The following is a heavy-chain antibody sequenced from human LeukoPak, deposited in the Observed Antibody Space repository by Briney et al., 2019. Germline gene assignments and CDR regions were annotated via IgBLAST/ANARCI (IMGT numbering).Heavy chain of an antibody. V-gene: IGHV4-59*01. CDR1: GGSISSYY. J-gene: IGHJ6*02. Sequence: SETLSLTCTVSGGSISSYYWSWIRQPPGKGLEWIGYIYYSGSTNYNPSLKSRVTISVDTSKNQFSLKLSSVTAADTAVYYCARVWGSSGYVYYYYGMDVWGQGTTVTVSS. D-gene: IGHD3-22*01. CDR2: IYYSGST. CDR3: ARVWGSSGYVYYYYGMDV.